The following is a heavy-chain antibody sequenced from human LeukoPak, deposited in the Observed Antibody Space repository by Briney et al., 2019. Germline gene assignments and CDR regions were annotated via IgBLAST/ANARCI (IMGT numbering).Heavy chain of an antibody. CDR3: AKGDNGDFYLDY. D-gene: IGHD2-21*01. J-gene: IGHJ4*02. CDR1: GFTFSSYS. V-gene: IGHV3-21*04. CDR2: ISSSSSYI. Sequence: GGSLRLSCAASGFTFSSYSMNWVRQAPGKGLEWVSSISSSSSYIYYADSVKGRFTISRDNSKNTLCLQLHSLSAEDTAVYYCAKGDNGDFYLDYWGQGTLVTVSS.